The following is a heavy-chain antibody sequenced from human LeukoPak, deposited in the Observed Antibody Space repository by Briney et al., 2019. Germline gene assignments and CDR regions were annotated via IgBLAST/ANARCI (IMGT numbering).Heavy chain of an antibody. Sequence: SSETLSLTCTVSGGSISSYYWSWIRQPPGKGLEWIGYIYYSGSTNYNPSLKSRVTISVDTSKNQFSLKLSSVTAADTAVYYCARQLLWFGELSRFDPWGQGTLVTVSS. CDR1: GGSISSYY. D-gene: IGHD3-10*01. J-gene: IGHJ5*02. V-gene: IGHV4-59*08. CDR3: ARQLLWFGELSRFDP. CDR2: IYYSGST.